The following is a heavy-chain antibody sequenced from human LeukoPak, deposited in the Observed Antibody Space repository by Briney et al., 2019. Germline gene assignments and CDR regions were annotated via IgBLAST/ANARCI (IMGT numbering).Heavy chain of an antibody. Sequence: GGSLRLSCAASGFTVSGNYMNWVRQAPGKGLEWVSVFYSGGDTYYADSVKGRFTISRDNSKNTVSLQMNSLRAEDTAVYYRARDSRCSGGSCYSSGFDIWGQGTMVTVSS. CDR2: FYSGGDT. J-gene: IGHJ3*02. D-gene: IGHD2-15*01. CDR1: GFTVSGNY. CDR3: ARDSRCSGGSCYSSGFDI. V-gene: IGHV3-53*01.